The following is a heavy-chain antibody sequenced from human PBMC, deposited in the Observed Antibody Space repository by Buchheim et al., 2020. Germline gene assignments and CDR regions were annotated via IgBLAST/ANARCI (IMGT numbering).Heavy chain of an antibody. D-gene: IGHD2-8*01. CDR2: ISRGATTI. Sequence: EVKLVESGGTLVQPGGSLRLSCAASGFTFSIYAMNWVRQAPGKGLEWISFISRGATTIHYADSVRGRFTVSRDDAKESLYLQMNSLRAEDTAVYYCAREDCTADSCFVGRFDPWGQGTL. CDR3: AREDCTADSCFVGRFDP. V-gene: IGHV3-48*03. J-gene: IGHJ5*02. CDR1: GFTFSIYA.